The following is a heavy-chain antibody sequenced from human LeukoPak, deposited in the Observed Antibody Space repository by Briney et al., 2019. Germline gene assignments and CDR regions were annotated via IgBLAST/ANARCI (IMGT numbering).Heavy chain of an antibody. D-gene: IGHD6-19*01. J-gene: IGHJ5*02. V-gene: IGHV1-18*01. CDR3: ARDRRRWLALEFDP. CDR1: GYTFTSYG. Sequence: ASVKVSCKASGYTFTSYGISWVRQAPGQGLEWMGWISAYNGNTNYAQKLQGRVTMTTDTSTSTAYMELRSLRSDDTAVYYCARDRRRWLALEFDPWGQGTLVTVSS. CDR2: ISAYNGNT.